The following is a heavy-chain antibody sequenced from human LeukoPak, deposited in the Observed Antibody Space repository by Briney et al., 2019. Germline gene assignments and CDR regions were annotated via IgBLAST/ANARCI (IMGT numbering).Heavy chain of an antibody. D-gene: IGHD3-22*01. V-gene: IGHV1-69*01. CDR2: ITPMFGTA. CDR3: VRDGSYYDSSGYYYLY. Sequence: GASVKVSCKASGGTFSRHAISWVRQAPGQGLEGMGGITPMFGTANYAQKFQGRVTITADESTSTAYMELSSLRSEDTAVYYCVRDGSYYDSSGYYYLYWGQGTLVTVSS. J-gene: IGHJ4*02. CDR1: GGTFSRHA.